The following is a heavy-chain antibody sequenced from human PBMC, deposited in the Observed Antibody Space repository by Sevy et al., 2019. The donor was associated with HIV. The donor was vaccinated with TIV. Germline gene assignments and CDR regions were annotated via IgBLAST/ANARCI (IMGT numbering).Heavy chain of an antibody. J-gene: IGHJ4*02. CDR3: ARDPHEIMLSGSYYLY. CDR2: IWYDGSNT. V-gene: IGHV3-33*01. Sequence: GGSLRLTCAASGFIFSYDGMHWVRQAPGKGLEWVAVIWYDGSNTIYADSVKGRFTISIDNSKNILYLQMNSLKDEDTAVYYCARDPHEIMLSGSYYLYWGQGTRVTVSS. D-gene: IGHD1-26*01. CDR1: GFIFSYDG.